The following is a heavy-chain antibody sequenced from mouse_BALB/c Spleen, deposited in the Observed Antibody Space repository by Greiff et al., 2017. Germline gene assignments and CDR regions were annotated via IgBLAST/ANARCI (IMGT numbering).Heavy chain of an antibody. J-gene: IGHJ1*01. CDR3: SEDSALYYGARGGLLRYLWYFDV. Sequence: QVQLQQSGPELARPWASVKISCQAFYTFSRRVYFAIRDTNYWMQWVKQRPGQGLEWIGAIYPGNGDTSYNQKFKGKATLSADKSSSTAYMQLSSLTSEDSALYYGARGGLLRYLWYFDVWGAGTTVTVSS. CDR2: GQGLEWIG. V-gene: IGHV1-87*01. CDR1: YT. D-gene: IGHD1-1*01.